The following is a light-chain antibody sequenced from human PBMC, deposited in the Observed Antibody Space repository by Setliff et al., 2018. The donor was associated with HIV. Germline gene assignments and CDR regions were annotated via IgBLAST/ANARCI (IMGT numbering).Light chain of an antibody. CDR3: SIHRSRGYV. V-gene: IGLV2-14*02. CDR1: SSDVGAFNL. CDR2: DIV. Sequence: QSALPQPVSVSGSPGQSITISCSGTSSDVGAFNLVSWYQQHPGKAPKLIIYDIVTRPSGVSNRFSGSKSGGTASLTISGLQAEDEADYYCSIHRSRGYVFGSGTKVTVL. J-gene: IGLJ1*01.